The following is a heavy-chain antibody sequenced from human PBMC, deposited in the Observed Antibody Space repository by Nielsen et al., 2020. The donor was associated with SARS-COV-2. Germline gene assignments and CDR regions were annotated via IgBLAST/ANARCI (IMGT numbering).Heavy chain of an antibody. CDR2: MNPNSGNT. D-gene: IGHD6-13*01. Sequence: ASVKVSCKASGYTFTSYDINWVRQATGQGLEWMGWMNPNSGNTGYAQKFQGRVTMTRNTSISTAYMELSSLRSEDTAVYYCAREMGSYSSSWPDAFDIWGQGTMVTVSS. V-gene: IGHV1-8*01. CDR3: AREMGSYSSSWPDAFDI. J-gene: IGHJ3*02. CDR1: GYTFTSYD.